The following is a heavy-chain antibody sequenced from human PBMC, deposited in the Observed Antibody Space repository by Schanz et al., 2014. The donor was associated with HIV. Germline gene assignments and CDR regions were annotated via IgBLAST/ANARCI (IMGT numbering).Heavy chain of an antibody. V-gene: IGHV3-30*18. D-gene: IGHD3-22*01. Sequence: QVQLVESGGGVVQPGRSLRLSCAASGFTFDSYGIHWVRQAPGKGLEWVAAISNDGTNKNFADSVKGRFTISRDNSKNTLYLQMTALRTEDTAIYYCAKPEYDSSGNSQTHFDYWGQGTLVSVSS. CDR1: GFTFDSYG. J-gene: IGHJ4*02. CDR2: ISNDGTNK. CDR3: AKPEYDSSGNSQTHFDY.